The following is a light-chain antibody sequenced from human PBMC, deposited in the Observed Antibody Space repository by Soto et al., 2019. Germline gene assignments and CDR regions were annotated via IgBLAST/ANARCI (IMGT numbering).Light chain of an antibody. CDR2: DAS. CDR3: HQRSNWHPLT. V-gene: IGKV3-11*01. J-gene: IGKJ4*01. Sequence: EIVLTQSPATLSLSPGERATLSCRASQSVSSYLAWYQQKPGQAPRLLIYDASNRATGIPARFSGSGSGTDFTLTISSLEPEDLAVYYCHQRSNWHPLTFGGRTKVEIK. CDR1: QSVSSY.